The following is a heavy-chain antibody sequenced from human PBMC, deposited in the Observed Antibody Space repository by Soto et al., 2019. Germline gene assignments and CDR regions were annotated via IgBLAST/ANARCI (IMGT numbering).Heavy chain of an antibody. CDR1: GFTFSAHY. J-gene: IGHJ4*02. CDR3: ARDPVGNYYFDY. CDR2: ISSSSGTI. V-gene: IGHV3-11*01. Sequence: GGSLRLSCAVSGFTFSAHYMTWIRQAPGKGLEWVSYISSSSGTIYYADSVKGRFTISRDNAKNSLYLQMHSLRAEDTAVYYCARDPVGNYYFDYWGQGTLVTVSS. D-gene: IGHD1-26*01.